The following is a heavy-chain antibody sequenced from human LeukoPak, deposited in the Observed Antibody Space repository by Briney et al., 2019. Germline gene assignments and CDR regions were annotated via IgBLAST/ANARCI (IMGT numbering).Heavy chain of an antibody. Sequence: SETLSLTCTVSGGSISSYYWSWIRQPPGKGLEWIGYIYYSGSTNYNPSLKSRVTISVDTSKNQFSLKLSSVTAADTAVYYCAIHHGLAAGMVYFQHWGQGTLVTVSS. CDR2: IYYSGST. CDR1: GGSISSYY. J-gene: IGHJ1*01. CDR3: AIHHGLAAGMVYFQH. D-gene: IGHD6-13*01. V-gene: IGHV4-59*08.